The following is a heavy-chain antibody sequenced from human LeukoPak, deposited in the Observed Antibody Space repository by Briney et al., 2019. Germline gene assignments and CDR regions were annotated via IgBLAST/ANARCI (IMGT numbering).Heavy chain of an antibody. CDR2: IKQDGSDK. CDR1: GFTFGNYW. CDR3: ARWATSFDL. J-gene: IGHJ4*02. D-gene: IGHD6-6*01. V-gene: IGHV3-7*01. Sequence: GGSLRLSCAASGFTFGNYWMSCVRQAPGKGLEWVANIKQDGSDKYYVDSVTGRFTISRDNAKNSLYLQMNSLRAEDTAVYYCARWATSFDLWGQGTLVTVSS.